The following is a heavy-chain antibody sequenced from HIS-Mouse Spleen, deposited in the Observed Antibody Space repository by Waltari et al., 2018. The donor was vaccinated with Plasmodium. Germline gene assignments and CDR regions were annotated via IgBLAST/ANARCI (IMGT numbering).Heavy chain of an antibody. CDR1: GFTVSSNY. CDR3: ARGNAGYSSSWYLFDY. D-gene: IGHD6-13*01. CDR2: ILCGRTT. Sequence: EVQLVETGGGLIQPGGSLRLSCAASGFTVSSNYMSWVRQATGKGVEWVYVILCGRTTYNAGSVKARFTISRDNSKNTLYLQMNSRGAEDTAVYYCARGNAGYSSSWYLFDYWGQGTLVTVSS. V-gene: IGHV3-53*02. J-gene: IGHJ4*02.